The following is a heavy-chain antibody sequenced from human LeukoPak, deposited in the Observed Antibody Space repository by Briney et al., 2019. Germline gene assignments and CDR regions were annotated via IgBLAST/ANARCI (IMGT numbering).Heavy chain of an antibody. V-gene: IGHV3-30*18. J-gene: IGHJ4*02. Sequence: GGSLRLPCAASGFTFSSYGMHWVRQAPGKGLEWVAVISYDGSNKYYADSVKGRFTISRDNSKNTLYLQMNSLRAEDTAVYYCAKWSVIPFDYWGQGTLVTVSS. D-gene: IGHD2-21*01. CDR1: GFTFSSYG. CDR2: ISYDGSNK. CDR3: AKWSVIPFDY.